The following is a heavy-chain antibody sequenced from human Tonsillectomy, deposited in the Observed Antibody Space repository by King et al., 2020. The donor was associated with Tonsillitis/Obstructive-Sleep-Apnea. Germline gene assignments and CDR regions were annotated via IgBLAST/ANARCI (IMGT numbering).Heavy chain of an antibody. Sequence: VQLVESGAEVKKPGESLKISCKGSGYSFTIYWIGWVRQMPGKGLEWMGIIYPGDSDTRYSPSFQGQVTISAAKSINTAYLQWSSLKASDTAMYYCAVAGSGLAAAGHFDYWGQGTLVTVSS. CDR2: IYPGDSDT. CDR3: AVAGSGLAAAGHFDY. J-gene: IGHJ4*02. CDR1: GYSFTIYW. V-gene: IGHV5-51*03. D-gene: IGHD6-13*01.